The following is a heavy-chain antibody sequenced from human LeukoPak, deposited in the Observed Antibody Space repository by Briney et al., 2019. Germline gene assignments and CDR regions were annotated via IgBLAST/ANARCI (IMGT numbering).Heavy chain of an antibody. CDR3: ARGLGATTLPGYNWFDP. V-gene: IGHV4-34*01. Sequence: SETLSLTCAVYGGSFSGYYWSWIRQPPGKGLEWIGEINHSGSTNYNPSLKSRVTISVDTSKNQFSLKLSSVTAADTAVYYCARGLGATTLPGYNWFDPWGQGTLVTVSS. CDR2: INHSGST. D-gene: IGHD1-26*01. CDR1: GGSFSGYY. J-gene: IGHJ5*02.